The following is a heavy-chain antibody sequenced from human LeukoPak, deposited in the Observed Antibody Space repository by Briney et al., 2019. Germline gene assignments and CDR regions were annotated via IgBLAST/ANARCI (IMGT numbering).Heavy chain of an antibody. CDR1: GGSISSHY. Sequence: SETLSLTCTVSGGSISSHYWSWIRQPPGKGLEWIGYIYYSGSTNYNPSLKSRVTISVDTSKNQFSLKLSSVTAADTAVYYCAHSGPPYYYYGMDVWGQGTTVTVSS. V-gene: IGHV4-59*11. CDR3: AHSGPPYYYYGMDV. D-gene: IGHD3-10*01. CDR2: IYYSGST. J-gene: IGHJ6*02.